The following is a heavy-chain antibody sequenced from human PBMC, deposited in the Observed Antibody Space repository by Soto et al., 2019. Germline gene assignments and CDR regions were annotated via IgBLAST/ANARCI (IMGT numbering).Heavy chain of an antibody. Sequence: QGQLLQSGGGVVQPGRSLTLSCEASGFTFSNHGAHWVRQAPGKGLEWVAVIWHDGSEEYYANSVKGRFTVSRDNFKNTLSLRINSLRAEDPAVSYCARDGGLCTRPTCYSGFESWGQGSLVTVSS. CDR3: ARDGGLCTRPTCYSGFES. V-gene: IGHV3-33*01. CDR2: IWHDGSEE. J-gene: IGHJ4*02. D-gene: IGHD2-21*01. CDR1: GFTFSNHG.